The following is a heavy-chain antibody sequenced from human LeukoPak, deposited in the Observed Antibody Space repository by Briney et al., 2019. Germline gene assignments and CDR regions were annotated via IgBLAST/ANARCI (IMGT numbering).Heavy chain of an antibody. CDR2: ITGSGDVT. CDR1: GFTFNTFG. D-gene: IGHD5-24*01. V-gene: IGHV3-23*01. J-gene: IGHJ4*02. Sequence: QSGGSLRLSCAASGFTFNTFGMTWVRQAPGKGLEWVSSITGSGDVTFYADSVKGRFTISRDNSNNTLYLQMNSLRAEDTAVYYCAKDRTHFVEMHWGQGTLVTVSS. CDR3: AKDRTHFVEMH.